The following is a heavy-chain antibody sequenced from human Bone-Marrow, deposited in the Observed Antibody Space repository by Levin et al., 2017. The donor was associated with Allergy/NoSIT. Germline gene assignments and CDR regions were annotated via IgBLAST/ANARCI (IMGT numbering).Heavy chain of an antibody. V-gene: IGHV4-31*03. CDR3: ARERDFGVAFGPFDY. J-gene: IGHJ4*02. D-gene: IGHD3-3*01. CDR2: IHYTGTT. Sequence: SETLSLTCTVSGGSFTRGGYYWNWIRQHPGKGLEWIAYIHYTGTTSYNPSLQSRIAISVDASRSQFSLKLTSLTAADTAVYYCARERDFGVAFGPFDYWGQGALVTVSS. CDR1: GGSFTRGGYY.